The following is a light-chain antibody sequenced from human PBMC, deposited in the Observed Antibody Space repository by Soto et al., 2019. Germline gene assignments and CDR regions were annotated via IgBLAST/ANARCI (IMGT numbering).Light chain of an antibody. CDR3: QKRSNWPLT. CDR2: DAS. Sequence: IVITQSPATLSLSPGERATLSCRPSQSVSSYLAWYQQKPGQAPRLLIYDASNRATGIPARFSGSGSGTDFTLTISSLEPEDFAVYYCQKRSNWPLTFGGGTKVDIK. V-gene: IGKV3-11*01. J-gene: IGKJ4*01. CDR1: QSVSSY.